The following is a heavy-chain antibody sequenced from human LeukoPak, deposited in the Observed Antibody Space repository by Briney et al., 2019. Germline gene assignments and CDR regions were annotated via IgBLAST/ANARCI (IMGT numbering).Heavy chain of an antibody. Sequence: GGSLRLSCAASGFTFSSYWMSWVRQAPGKGLEWVANIKQDGSEKYYVDSVKGRFTISRDNAKNSLYLQMNSLRAEDTAVYYCASLAGIVVVPAASDVWGKGTTVTVSS. CDR1: GFTFSSYW. D-gene: IGHD2-2*01. J-gene: IGHJ6*04. CDR2: IKQDGSEK. CDR3: ASLAGIVVVPAASDV. V-gene: IGHV3-7*01.